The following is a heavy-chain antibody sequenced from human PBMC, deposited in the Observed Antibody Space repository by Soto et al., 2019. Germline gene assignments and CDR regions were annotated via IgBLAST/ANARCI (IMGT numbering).Heavy chain of an antibody. CDR2: TRNKAYSYTT. CDR1: GLSFSDHY. J-gene: IGHJ5*02. V-gene: IGHV3-72*01. Sequence: EVQLVESGGGLVQPGGSLRLSCAASGLSFSDHYMAWVRQAPGKGLEWVGRTRNKAYSYTTEYAASLRERFTISRDDSKDSLDLQMNIQKAEDAAVDYCATSIPCSNWAGFDPVGQGTVVTVSS. CDR3: ATSIPCSNWAGFDP. D-gene: IGHD6-13*01.